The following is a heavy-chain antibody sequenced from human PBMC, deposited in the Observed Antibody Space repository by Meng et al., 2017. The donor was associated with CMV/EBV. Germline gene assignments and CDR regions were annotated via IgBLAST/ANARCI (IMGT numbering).Heavy chain of an antibody. D-gene: IGHD2-2*01. J-gene: IGHJ6*02. Sequence: SEILSLTCTVSGGSISSGDYYWNWIRQPPGKGLEWIGYIYYSGSTYYNPSLKSRVTISVDTSKNQFSLKLSSVTAADAAVYYCARGVAPIVVVPAAMSRRGMDVWGQGTTVTVSS. CDR1: GGSISSGDYY. CDR3: ARGVAPIVVVPAAMSRRGMDV. V-gene: IGHV4-30-4*08. CDR2: IYYSGST.